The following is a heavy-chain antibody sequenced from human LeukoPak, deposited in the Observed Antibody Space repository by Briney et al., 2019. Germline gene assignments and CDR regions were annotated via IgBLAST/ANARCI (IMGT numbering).Heavy chain of an antibody. V-gene: IGHV3-30-3*01. Sequence: GGSLRLSCAASRFTFSSYAMHWVRQAPGKGLEWVAVISYDGSNKYYADSVKGRFTISRDNSKNTLYLQMNSLRAEDTAVYYCARDRGENAFDIWGQGTMVTVSS. CDR2: ISYDGSNK. CDR3: ARDRGENAFDI. D-gene: IGHD3-10*01. CDR1: RFTFSSYA. J-gene: IGHJ3*02.